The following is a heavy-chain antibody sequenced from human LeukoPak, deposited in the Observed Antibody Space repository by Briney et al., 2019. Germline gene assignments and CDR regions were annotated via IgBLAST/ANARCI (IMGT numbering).Heavy chain of an antibody. CDR2: ISGSGGST. V-gene: IGHV3-23*01. CDR3: AKDEELGYSYGAIDY. J-gene: IGHJ4*02. CDR1: GFTLSSYA. D-gene: IGHD5-18*01. Sequence: PGGSLRLSCAASGFTLSSYAMSWVRQAPGKGLEWVSAISGSGGSTYYADSVKARFTISRDNSKNTLYLQMNSLRAEDTAVYYCAKDEELGYSYGAIDYWGQGTLVTVSS.